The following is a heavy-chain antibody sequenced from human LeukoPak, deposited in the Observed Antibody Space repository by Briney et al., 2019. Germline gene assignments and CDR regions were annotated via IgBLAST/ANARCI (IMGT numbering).Heavy chain of an antibody. J-gene: IGHJ4*02. CDR2: INSDGSST. Sequence: PGGSLRLSCAASGXTFSSYWMHWVRQAPGKGLVWVSRINSDGSSTSYADSVKGRFTISRDNAKNTLYLQMNSLRAEDTSVYYCARDRNTGSSYENLFEYWGQGSLVTVSS. D-gene: IGHD1-26*01. V-gene: IGHV3-74*01. CDR1: GXTFSSYW. CDR3: ARDRNTGSSYENLFEY.